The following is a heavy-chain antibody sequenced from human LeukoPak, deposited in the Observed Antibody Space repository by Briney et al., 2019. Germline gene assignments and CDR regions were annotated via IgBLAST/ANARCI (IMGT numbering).Heavy chain of an antibody. Sequence: GGSLRLSCAASGFTFSSYGMHWVRQAPGKGLEWVAFIRYDGSNKYYADSVKGRFTISRDNSKNTLYLQMNSLRAEDTAVYYCASCSSTANWRGGWRAPYYYYYMDVWGKGTTVTISS. CDR3: ASCSSTANWRGGWRAPYYYYYMDV. CDR2: IRYDGSNK. J-gene: IGHJ6*03. D-gene: IGHD2-2*01. CDR1: GFTFSSYG. V-gene: IGHV3-30*02.